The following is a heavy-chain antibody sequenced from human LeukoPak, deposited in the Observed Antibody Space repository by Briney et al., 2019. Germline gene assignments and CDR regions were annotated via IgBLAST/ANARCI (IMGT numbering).Heavy chain of an antibody. V-gene: IGHV4-30-2*01. CDR3: ARAPYYYYGMDV. CDR2: IYHSGST. CDR1: GGSISSGGYS. J-gene: IGHJ6*02. Sequence: SETLSLTCAVSGGSISSGGYSWSWIRQPPGKGLEWIGYIYHSGSTYYNPSLKSRVTISVDRSKNQFSLKLSSVTAADTAVYYCARAPYYYYGMDVWGQGTTVTVSS.